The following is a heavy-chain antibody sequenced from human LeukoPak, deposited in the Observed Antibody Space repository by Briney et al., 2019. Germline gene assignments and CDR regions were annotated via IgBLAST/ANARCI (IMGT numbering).Heavy chain of an antibody. CDR2: INPKSGGT. J-gene: IGHJ3*02. CDR1: GYTFTDHY. CDR3: ARNSRGVAAQLPDAFDI. D-gene: IGHD6-19*01. Sequence: ASVKVSCKASGYTFTDHYMHWVRQAPGQGLEWMGWINPKSGGTNYAQKFQGRVTMTRDTSISTVYMELSRLRYDDTAVYFCARNSRGVAAQLPDAFDIWGQGTMVTVSS. V-gene: IGHV1-2*02.